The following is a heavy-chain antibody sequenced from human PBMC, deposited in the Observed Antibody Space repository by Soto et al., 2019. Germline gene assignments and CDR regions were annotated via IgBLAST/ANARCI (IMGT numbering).Heavy chain of an antibody. V-gene: IGHV4-59*01. J-gene: IGHJ5*02. D-gene: IGHD4-17*01. CDR2: MYSRGRT. CDR3: ARMHDYGDDGRWFDP. Sequence: QVQLQESGPGLVKPSETLALTCTVSGASINAYYWSWIRQPPGKGLEWIGYMYSRGRTNHNPSLKSRVTMSVDTSKNQFSLKVNSVTAADTAVYYCARMHDYGDDGRWFDPWGQGTLATVSS. CDR1: GASINAYY.